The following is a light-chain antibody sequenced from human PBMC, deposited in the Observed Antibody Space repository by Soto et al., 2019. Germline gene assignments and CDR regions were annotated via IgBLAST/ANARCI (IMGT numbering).Light chain of an antibody. Sequence: QSALTRPASVSGSPGQSITISCTGTSSDVGGYNYVSWYQQHPGKAPKLMIYDVSNRPSGVSNRFSGSKSGNTASLTISGLQAEDEADYYCSSCTSSSTYVFGTGTKVTVL. J-gene: IGLJ1*01. V-gene: IGLV2-14*01. CDR3: SSCTSSSTYV. CDR2: DVS. CDR1: SSDVGGYNY.